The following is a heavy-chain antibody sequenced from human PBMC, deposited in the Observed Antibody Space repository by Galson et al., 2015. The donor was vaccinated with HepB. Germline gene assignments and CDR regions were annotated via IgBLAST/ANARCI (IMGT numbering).Heavy chain of an antibody. V-gene: IGHV3-15*01. CDR2: IKSKTDGGTT. J-gene: IGHJ4*02. CDR3: TTPPYYYDSSVYGY. D-gene: IGHD3-22*01. CDR1: GFTFSSAW. Sequence: SLRLSCAASGFTFSSAWMSWVRQAPGKGLEWVGRIKSKTDGGTTDYAAPVKGRFTISRDDSKNTLYLQMNSLKTEDTAVYYCTTPPYYYDSSVYGYWGQGTLVTVSS.